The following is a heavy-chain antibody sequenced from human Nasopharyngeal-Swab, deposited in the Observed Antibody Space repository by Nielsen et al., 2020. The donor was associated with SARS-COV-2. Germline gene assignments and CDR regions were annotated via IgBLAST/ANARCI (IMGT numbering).Heavy chain of an antibody. D-gene: IGHD3-3*01. CDR1: GFTFSSYW. Sequence: GESLKISCAASGFTFSSYWMHWVRQAPGKGLVWVSRINSDGSSTSYAGSVKGRFTISRDNAKNTLYLQMNSLRAEDTAVYYCARAAIFGVVGSYGMDVWGQGTTVTVSS. CDR3: ARAAIFGVVGSYGMDV. J-gene: IGHJ6*02. CDR2: INSDGSST. V-gene: IGHV3-74*01.